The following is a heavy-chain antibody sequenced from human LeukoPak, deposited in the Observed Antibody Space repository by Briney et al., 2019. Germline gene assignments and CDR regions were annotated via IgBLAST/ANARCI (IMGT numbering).Heavy chain of an antibody. CDR3: ARDFVLSWRGGS. CDR1: GFKFSSYS. D-gene: IGHD3-3*01. CDR2: ISTSSSYI. V-gene: IGHV3-21*01. J-gene: IGHJ4*02. Sequence: PGGSLRLSCAASGFKFSSYSMNWVRQAPGKGLEWVSSISTSSSYIYYADSVKGRFTISRDNAKNSLYLQMNSLRAEDTAVYYCARDFVLSWRGGSWGQGTLVTVSS.